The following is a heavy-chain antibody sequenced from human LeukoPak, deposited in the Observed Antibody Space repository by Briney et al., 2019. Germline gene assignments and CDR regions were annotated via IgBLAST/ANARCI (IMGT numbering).Heavy chain of an antibody. CDR2: INHSGST. CDR1: GGSFRGYY. J-gene: IGHJ4*02. V-gene: IGHV4-34*01. Sequence: NPSETLSLTCAVYGGSFRGYYWSWLCQPPGKGLEWIGEINHSGSTNYNPSLKSRVTISVDTSKNQLSLKMSSVTAADTAVYYCARTGEDTAMVFDYWGQGTLVTVSS. CDR3: ARTGEDTAMVFDY. D-gene: IGHD5-18*01.